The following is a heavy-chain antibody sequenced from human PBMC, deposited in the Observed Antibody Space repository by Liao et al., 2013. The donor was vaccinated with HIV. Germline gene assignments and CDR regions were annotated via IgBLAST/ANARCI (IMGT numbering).Heavy chain of an antibody. D-gene: IGHD1-26*01. J-gene: IGHJ2*01. V-gene: IGHV4-30-4*08. CDR3: ARDLSYASTSYWYFDL. CDR1: GGSISSGDYY. CDR2: IYYSGST. Sequence: QVQLQESGPGLVKPSQTLSLTCTVSGGSISSGDYYWSWIRQPPGKGLEWIGYIYYSGSTYYNPSLKSRVTISVDTSKNQFSLKLSSVTAADTAVYYCARDLSYASTSYWYFDLWGRGTLVTVSS.